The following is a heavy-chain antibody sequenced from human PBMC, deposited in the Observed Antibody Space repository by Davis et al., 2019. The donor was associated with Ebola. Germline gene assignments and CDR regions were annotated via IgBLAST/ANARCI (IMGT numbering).Heavy chain of an antibody. J-gene: IGHJ4*02. Sequence: PGGSLRLSCAASGFTFNTYGMHWVRQAPGKGLEWVAVISYDGSNKYYADSVKGRFTISRDNSKNTLYLQMNSLRAEDTTVYYCAKARRDRGYYFDYWGQGTLVTVSS. CDR1: GFTFNTYG. CDR2: ISYDGSNK. D-gene: IGHD2-15*01. V-gene: IGHV3-30*18. CDR3: AKARRDRGYYFDY.